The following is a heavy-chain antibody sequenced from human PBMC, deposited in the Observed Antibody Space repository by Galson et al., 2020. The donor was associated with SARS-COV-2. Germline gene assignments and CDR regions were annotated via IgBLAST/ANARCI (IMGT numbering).Heavy chain of an antibody. CDR2: IGRSGDT. Sequence: GGSLRLSCAASGFTFSTYDMHWVRQPTGKGLEWVSAIGRSGDTYYPDSVKGRFTISRQNAKNSLYLQMNSLRAGDTAVYYCVRVRGDWFFDLWGRGTLVTVSS. J-gene: IGHJ2*01. CDR3: VRVRGDWFFDL. V-gene: IGHV3-13*01. CDR1: GFTFSTYD.